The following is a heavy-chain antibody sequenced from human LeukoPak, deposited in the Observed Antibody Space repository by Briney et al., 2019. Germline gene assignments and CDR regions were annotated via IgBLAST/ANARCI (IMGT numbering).Heavy chain of an antibody. D-gene: IGHD6-6*01. CDR2: ISTSSSYM. J-gene: IGHJ6*02. CDR1: GFTFRSYS. V-gene: IGHV3-21*01. CDR3: ARGPLNEYSSSSGYYYYGVDV. Sequence: KPGGSLRLSCAASGFTFRSYSMNWVRQAPGKGLEWVSSISTSSSYMYYVDSVKGRFTISRDNAKNSLYLQMNSLRAEDTAVYFCARGPLNEYSSSSGYYYYGVDVWGQGTTVTVSS.